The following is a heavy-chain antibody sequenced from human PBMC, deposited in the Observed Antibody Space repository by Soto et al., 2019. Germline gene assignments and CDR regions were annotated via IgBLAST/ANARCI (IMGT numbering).Heavy chain of an antibody. CDR2: ISGSGGST. CDR3: ASPRASEIGDYGCFDY. Sequence: GGSLRLSCAASGFTFSSYAMSWVRQAPGKGLEWVSAISGSGGSTYYADSVKGRFTISRDNSKNSLYLQMNSLRAEDTAVYYCASPRASEIGDYGCFDYWGQGTLVTVSS. CDR1: GFTFSSYA. J-gene: IGHJ4*02. V-gene: IGHV3-23*01. D-gene: IGHD4-17*01.